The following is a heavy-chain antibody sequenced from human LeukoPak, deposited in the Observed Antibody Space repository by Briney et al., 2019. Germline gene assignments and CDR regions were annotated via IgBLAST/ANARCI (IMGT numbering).Heavy chain of an antibody. Sequence: GRSLRLSCAASGFTFSSYGMHWVRQAPGKGLEWVAVISYDGSNKYYADSVKGRFTISRDNSKNTLYLQMNSLRAEDTAVYYCAKDPGPSLLRPYFGYWGQGTLVTVSS. CDR3: AKDPGPSLLRPYFGY. CDR1: GFTFSSYG. V-gene: IGHV3-30*18. J-gene: IGHJ4*02. CDR2: ISYDGSNK. D-gene: IGHD2/OR15-2a*01.